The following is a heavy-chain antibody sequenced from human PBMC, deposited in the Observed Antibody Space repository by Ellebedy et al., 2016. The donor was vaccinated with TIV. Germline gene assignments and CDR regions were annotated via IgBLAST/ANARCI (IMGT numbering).Heavy chain of an antibody. D-gene: IGHD4-11*01. CDR3: AKSNYPVNPDEFDY. J-gene: IGHJ4*02. V-gene: IGHV3-23*01. Sequence: GESLKISXAASGFTFSSYAMSWVRQAPGKGLEWVSAISGSGGSTYYADSVKGRFTISRDNSKNTLYLQMNSLRAEDTAVYYCAKSNYPVNPDEFDYWGQGTLVTVSS. CDR1: GFTFSSYA. CDR2: ISGSGGST.